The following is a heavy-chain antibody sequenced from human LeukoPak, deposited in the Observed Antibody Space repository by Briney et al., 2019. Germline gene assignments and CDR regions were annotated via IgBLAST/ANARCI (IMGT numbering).Heavy chain of an antibody. J-gene: IGHJ4*02. CDR1: GGSISSSSYY. CDR2: IYYSGRT. V-gene: IGHV4-39*01. CDR3: ARYSSSWYDYFDY. Sequence: PSETLSLTCTVSGGSISSSSYYWGWIRQPPGKGLEWSGCIYYSGRTYYNPSLKSRVTISVDTSKNQFSLKLSSVTAADTAVYYCARYSSSWYDYFDYWGQGTLVTVSS. D-gene: IGHD6-13*01.